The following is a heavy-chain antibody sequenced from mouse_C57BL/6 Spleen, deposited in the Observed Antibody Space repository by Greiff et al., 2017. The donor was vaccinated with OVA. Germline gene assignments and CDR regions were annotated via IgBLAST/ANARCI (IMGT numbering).Heavy chain of an antibody. Sequence: VKLQQSGAALVKPGASVKISCKASGYAFSSYWMNWVKQRPGTGLEWIGQIYPGDGATNSNGKFKGKATLTADKSSSTAYMQLSSLTSEDSAVYFCARDGYYGSRDYWGKGTTLTVSS. CDR1: GYAFSSYW. CDR2: IYPGDGAT. CDR3: ARDGYYGSRDY. J-gene: IGHJ2*01. V-gene: IGHV1-80*01. D-gene: IGHD1-1*01.